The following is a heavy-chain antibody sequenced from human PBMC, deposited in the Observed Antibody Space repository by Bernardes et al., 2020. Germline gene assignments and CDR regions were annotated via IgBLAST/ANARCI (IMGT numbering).Heavy chain of an antibody. CDR3: AKKSGYCSSTSCYMGYMDV. V-gene: IGHV3-23*01. D-gene: IGHD2-2*02. CDR1: GFTFSSYA. Sequence: GGSLRLSCAASGFTFSSYAMSWVRQAPGKGLEWVSAISGSGGSTYYADSVKGRFTISRDNSKNTLYLQMNSLRAEDTAVYYCAKKSGYCSSTSCYMGYMDVWGQGTLVSVSS. J-gene: IGHJ4*02. CDR2: ISGSGGST.